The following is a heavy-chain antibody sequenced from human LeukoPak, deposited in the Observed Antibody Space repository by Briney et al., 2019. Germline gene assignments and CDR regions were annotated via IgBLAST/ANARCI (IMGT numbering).Heavy chain of an antibody. CDR2: INHSGST. CDR1: GGSFSGYY. Sequence: SETLSLTCAVYGGSFSGYYWSWIRQPPGKGLEWIGEINHSGSTNYNPSLKSRVTISVDTSKNQFSLKLSSVTAADTAVYYCARGTEGYSSGWYPINYYFDYWGQGALVTVSS. V-gene: IGHV4-34*01. CDR3: ARGTEGYSSGWYPINYYFDY. J-gene: IGHJ4*02. D-gene: IGHD6-19*01.